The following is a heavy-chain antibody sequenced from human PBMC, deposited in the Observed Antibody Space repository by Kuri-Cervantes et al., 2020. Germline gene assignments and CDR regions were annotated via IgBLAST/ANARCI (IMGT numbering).Heavy chain of an antibody. D-gene: IGHD5-24*01. CDR1: GFTFDTYA. CDR3: ARDGYTQYYYYGMDV. V-gene: IGHV3-30*02. Sequence: GESLKISCEASGFTFDTYAIRWVRQAPAKGPEWVSYILDDGSYKFYADSVKGRFTISRDNAKNSLYLQTNSLRAEDTAVYYCARDGYTQYYYYGMDVWGQGTTVTVSS. CDR2: ILDDGSYK. J-gene: IGHJ6*02.